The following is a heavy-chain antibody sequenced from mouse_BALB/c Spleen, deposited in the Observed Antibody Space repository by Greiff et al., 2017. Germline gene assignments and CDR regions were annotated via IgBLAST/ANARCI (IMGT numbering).Heavy chain of an antibody. Sequence: EVNVVESGGGLVQPGGSRKLSCAASGFTFSSFGMHWVRQAPEKGLEWVAYISSGSSTIYYADTVKGRFTISRDNPKNTLFRQMTSLRSEDTAMYYCARDGDYVDYWGQGTTLTVSS. CDR1: GFTFSSFG. CDR2: ISSGSSTI. V-gene: IGHV5-17*02. J-gene: IGHJ2*01. CDR3: ARDGDYVDY. D-gene: IGHD2-3*01.